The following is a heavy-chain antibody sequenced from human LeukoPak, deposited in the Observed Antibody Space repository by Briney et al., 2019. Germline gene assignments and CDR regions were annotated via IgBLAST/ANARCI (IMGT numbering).Heavy chain of an antibody. CDR3: ARRGDYCGE. CDR2: IGSNGGST. CDR1: GFTFSSYA. J-gene: IGHJ4*03. Sequence: GGSLSDSCAASGFTFSSYAMHWVRQAPGKGLEFVSVIGSNGGSTYYANSVKGRFTISRDNSKNTLYLQMGSLRAEDMAVYYCARRGDYCGEWGHGIPVTVSS. D-gene: IGHD4-23*01. V-gene: IGHV3-64*01.